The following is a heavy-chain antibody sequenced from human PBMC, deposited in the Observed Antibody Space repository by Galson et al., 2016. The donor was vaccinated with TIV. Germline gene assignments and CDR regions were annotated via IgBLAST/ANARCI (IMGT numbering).Heavy chain of an antibody. CDR3: ARFVKSMTLVRGVYYFDS. CDR2: TYSSETT. D-gene: IGHD3-10*01. V-gene: IGHV4-59*01. Sequence: ETLSLTCTVSDGSISSYDWSWIRQPPGKGLEWIGYTYSSETTKYNPSLKSRVIISVDTSKNQFSLRLSSVTAADTAVYYCARFVKSMTLVRGVYYFDSWGQGALVTVSS. CDR1: DGSISSYD. J-gene: IGHJ4*02.